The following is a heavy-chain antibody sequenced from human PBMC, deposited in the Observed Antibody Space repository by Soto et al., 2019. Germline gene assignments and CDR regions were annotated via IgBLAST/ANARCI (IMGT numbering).Heavy chain of an antibody. CDR2: IKSKTEGGTT. D-gene: IGHD1-26*01. Sequence: QLVESGGGLVEPGGSLRLSCVDSGSTFRKAWMSWVRQAPGKGLEWIGRIKSKTEGGTTQYAAAVKGRFTISRDDSKRTLFLQMTSLESGDTAIYYCTTAAGPTADSWGQGTLVAVS. CDR1: GSTFRKAW. CDR3: TTAAGPTADS. V-gene: IGHV3-15*01. J-gene: IGHJ4*02.